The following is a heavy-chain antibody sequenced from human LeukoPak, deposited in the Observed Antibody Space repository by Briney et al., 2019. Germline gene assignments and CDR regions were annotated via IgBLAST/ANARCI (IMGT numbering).Heavy chain of an antibody. J-gene: IGHJ6*02. V-gene: IGHV3-30*14. CDR1: GFTFSSYA. Sequence: GRSLRLSCAASGFTFSSYAMHWVRQAPGKGLEWVAVISYDGSNKYYADSVKGRFTISRDNSKNTLYLQMNSLRAEDTAVYYCAREGIAVAGTHYYYGMDVWGQGTTVTVSS. D-gene: IGHD6-19*01. CDR2: ISYDGSNK. CDR3: AREGIAVAGTHYYYGMDV.